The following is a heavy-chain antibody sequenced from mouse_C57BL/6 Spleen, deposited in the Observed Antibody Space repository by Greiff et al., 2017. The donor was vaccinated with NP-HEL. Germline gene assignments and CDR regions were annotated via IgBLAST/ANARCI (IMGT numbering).Heavy chain of an antibody. Sequence: VKLMESGAELVKPGASVKLSCKASGYTFTEYTIHWVKQRSGQGLEWIGWFYPGSGSIKYNEKFKDKATLTADKSSSTVYMELSRLTSEDSAVYFCARHDYDGYYPYYFDYWGQGTTLTVSS. J-gene: IGHJ2*01. V-gene: IGHV1-62-2*01. CDR1: GYTFTEYT. CDR3: ARHDYDGYYPYYFDY. D-gene: IGHD2-3*01. CDR2: FYPGSGSI.